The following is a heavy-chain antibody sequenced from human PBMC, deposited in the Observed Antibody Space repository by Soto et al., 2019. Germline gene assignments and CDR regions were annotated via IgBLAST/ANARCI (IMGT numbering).Heavy chain of an antibody. CDR3: ARSEYYDFWSGYLGYYYMDV. D-gene: IGHD3-3*01. J-gene: IGHJ6*03. Sequence: ASVKVSCKASGYTFTSYGISWVRQAPGQGLEWMGWISAYNGNTNYAQKLQGRVTMTTDTSTSTAYMELRSLRSDDTAVYYCARSEYYDFWSGYLGYYYMDVWGKGTTVTV. V-gene: IGHV1-18*01. CDR1: GYTFTSYG. CDR2: ISAYNGNT.